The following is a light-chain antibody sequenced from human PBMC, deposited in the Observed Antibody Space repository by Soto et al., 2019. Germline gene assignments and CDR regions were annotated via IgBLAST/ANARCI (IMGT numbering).Light chain of an antibody. V-gene: IGKV1-39*01. CDR2: AAS. Sequence: DLQMTQSPSSLSAALGYRFSITWRASQSIVTYLNWYLQKPGKAPKLLIYAASNLQSGVTSRFSGSGSGTDFPLTISSLQPEDFAVYYCQQYGRSPLTFGGGTKVDI. CDR3: QQYGRSPLT. J-gene: IGKJ4*01. CDR1: QSIVTY.